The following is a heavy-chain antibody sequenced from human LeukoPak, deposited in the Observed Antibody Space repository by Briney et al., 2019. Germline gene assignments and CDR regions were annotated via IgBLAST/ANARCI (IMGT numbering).Heavy chain of an antibody. CDR2: IYYSGST. CDR3: ARGRRDSYGPLYYFDY. CDR1: GGSISSYY. J-gene: IGHJ4*02. D-gene: IGHD5-18*01. Sequence: KPSETLSLTCTVSGGSISSYYWSWIRQPPGKGLEWIGYIYYSGSTNYNPSLKSRVTISVDTSKNQFSLKLSSVTAADTAVYYCARGRRDSYGPLYYFDYWGQGTLVTVSS. V-gene: IGHV4-59*01.